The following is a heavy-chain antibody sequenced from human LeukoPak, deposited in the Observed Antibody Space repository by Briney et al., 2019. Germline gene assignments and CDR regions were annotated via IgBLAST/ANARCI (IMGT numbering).Heavy chain of an antibody. CDR1: GFTFSSYS. V-gene: IGHV3-21*01. CDR3: ARESGSSSWWGPDAFDI. D-gene: IGHD6-13*01. J-gene: IGHJ3*02. CDR2: ISSSSSYI. Sequence: PGGSLRLSCAASGFTFSSYSMNWVRQAPGKGLEWVSSISSSSSYIYYADSVKGRFTISRDNAKNSLYLQMNSLRAEDTAVYYCARESGSSSWWGPDAFDIWGQGTMVTVSS.